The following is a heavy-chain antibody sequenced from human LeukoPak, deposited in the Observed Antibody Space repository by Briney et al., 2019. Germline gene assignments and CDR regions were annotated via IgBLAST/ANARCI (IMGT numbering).Heavy chain of an antibody. CDR3: ARVDAVLIPDSWFDP. Sequence: GASVKVSCKASGYTFTSYGISWVRQAPGQGLEWMGWISAYNGNTNYAQKLQGRVTMTTDTSTSTAYMELRSLRSDDTAVYYCARVDAVLIPDSWFDPWGQGTLVTVSS. CDR1: GYTFTSYG. V-gene: IGHV1-18*01. CDR2: ISAYNGNT. D-gene: IGHD2-21*01. J-gene: IGHJ5*02.